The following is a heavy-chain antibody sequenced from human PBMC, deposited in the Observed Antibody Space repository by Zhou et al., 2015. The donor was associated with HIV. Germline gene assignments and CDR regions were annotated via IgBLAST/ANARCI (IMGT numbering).Heavy chain of an antibody. J-gene: IGHJ4*02. CDR1: GYTFTAYY. D-gene: IGHD3-3*01. V-gene: IGHV1-2*06. CDR2: INPNSGGS. Sequence: VQLVQSGAEVKKFGASVKVSCKASGYTFTAYYMHWVRQAPGQGLEWMGRINPNSGGSNYAQKFQGRVTMTRDTSISTAYMELRRLTSDDTAIYYCTRWGGSATARDFWSGPFDYWGQGTLVTVSS. CDR3: TRWGGSATARDFWSGPFDY.